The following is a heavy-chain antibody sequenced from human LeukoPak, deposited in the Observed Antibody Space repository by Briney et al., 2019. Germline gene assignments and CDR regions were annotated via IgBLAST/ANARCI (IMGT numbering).Heavy chain of an antibody. CDR1: GFTFSSYW. J-gene: IGHJ4*02. CDR2: INSDGSST. D-gene: IGHD6-13*01. V-gene: IGHV3-74*01. CDR3: TSAIAADDFDC. Sequence: GGSLRLSCAASGFTFSSYWMHWVRQAPGKGLVWVSRINSDGSSTSYADSVKGRFTISRDNAKNTLYLQMNSLRAEDTAVYYCTSAIAADDFDCWDQGTLVTVSS.